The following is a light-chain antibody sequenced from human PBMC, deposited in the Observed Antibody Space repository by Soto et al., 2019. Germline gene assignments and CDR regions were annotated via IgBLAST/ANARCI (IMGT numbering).Light chain of an antibody. Sequence: EIVLTQSPATLSMSPGERATLSCRASQSIGTNLAWFQQRPGQAPRLLIYGASTWASGIPVRFSGSGSGTDFTLTINSLQSEDFAIYYCQQYNTWTWTFGQGTKVDIK. CDR2: GAS. V-gene: IGKV3-15*01. J-gene: IGKJ1*01. CDR1: QSIGTN. CDR3: QQYNTWTWT.